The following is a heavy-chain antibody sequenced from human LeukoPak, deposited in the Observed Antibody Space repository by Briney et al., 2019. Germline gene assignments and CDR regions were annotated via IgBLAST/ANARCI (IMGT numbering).Heavy chain of an antibody. CDR2: INPNSCGT. J-gene: IGHJ4*02. CDR3: ARDRQGLVPVSPLGY. D-gene: IGHD6-19*01. V-gene: IGHV1-2*02. CDR1: GYTFTGYY. Sequence: ASVKVSCKASGYTFTGYYMHWVRQAPGQGLEWMGWINPNSCGTNYAQKFQGRVTMTRDTSISTAYMELSRLRADDTAVYYCARDRQGLVPVSPLGYWGQGTLVTVSS.